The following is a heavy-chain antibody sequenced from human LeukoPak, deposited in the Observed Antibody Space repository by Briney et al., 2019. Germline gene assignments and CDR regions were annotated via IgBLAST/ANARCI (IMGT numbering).Heavy chain of an antibody. D-gene: IGHD6-19*01. J-gene: IGHJ4*02. V-gene: IGHV5-51*01. Sequence: GESLKISCKGSGYSFTSYWIGWVRQMPGKGLEWMGVIYPGDSDTRYSPSFQGQVTISVDKSSTTAYLQWSSLKDSDTAMYYCARPRGSGPGMTYFDYWGQGTLVTVSS. CDR2: IYPGDSDT. CDR1: GYSFTSYW. CDR3: ARPRGSGPGMTYFDY.